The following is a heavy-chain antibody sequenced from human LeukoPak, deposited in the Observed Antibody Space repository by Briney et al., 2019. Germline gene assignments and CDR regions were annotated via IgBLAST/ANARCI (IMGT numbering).Heavy chain of an antibody. CDR1: GFTFSTYA. J-gene: IGHJ4*02. Sequence: GRSLRLSCAASGFTFSTYAMHWVRQAPGKGLEWVAVISYDGSNKYYTDSVKGRFTISRDNSKNTLYLQMNSLRAEDTAVYYCARTSGYEYVFDYWGQGTLVTVSS. D-gene: IGHD3-16*01. CDR3: ARTSGYEYVFDY. CDR2: ISYDGSNK. V-gene: IGHV3-30-3*01.